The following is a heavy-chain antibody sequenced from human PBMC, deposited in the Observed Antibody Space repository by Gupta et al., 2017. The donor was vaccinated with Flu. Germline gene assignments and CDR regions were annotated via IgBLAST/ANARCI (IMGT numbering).Heavy chain of an antibody. D-gene: IGHD6-13*01. J-gene: IGHJ6*02. Sequence: EVQLVESGGGLVQPGRSLRLSCAASGFTFDDYAMHWVRQAPGKGLGWVSGISWNSGSIGYADSVKGRFTISRDNAKNSLYLQMNSLRAEDTALYYCAKAHDSSSWTYYYGMDVWGQGTTVTVSS. CDR3: AKAHDSSSWTYYYGMDV. CDR2: ISWNSGSI. CDR1: GFTFDDYA. V-gene: IGHV3-9*01.